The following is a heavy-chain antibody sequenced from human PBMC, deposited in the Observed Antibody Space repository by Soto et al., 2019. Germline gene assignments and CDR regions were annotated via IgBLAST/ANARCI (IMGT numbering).Heavy chain of an antibody. CDR2: MNPSSGNT. CDR3: AGAYRWGWLRYYYMDV. D-gene: IGHD2-15*01. V-gene: IGHV1-8*01. Sequence: QVQLVQSGAEVKKPGASVKVSCKASGYTFTSYDINWVRQATGQGLEWMRWMNPSSGNTGYAQKFQGRVTMTRNTSISTAYMELSGVGSEDTAVYYCAGAYRWGWLRYYYMDVGGKGTTVTVSS. CDR1: GYTFTSYD. J-gene: IGHJ6*03.